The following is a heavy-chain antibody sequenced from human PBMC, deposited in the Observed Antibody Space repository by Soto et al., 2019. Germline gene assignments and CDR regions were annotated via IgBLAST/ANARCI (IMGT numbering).Heavy chain of an antibody. D-gene: IGHD3-3*02. Sequence: PSETLSLTCAVYGGSFSGYYWSWIRQPPGKGLEWIGEINHSGSTNYNPSLKSRVTISVDTSKNQFSLKLSSVTAADTAVYYCARAVHTIFGVVPPYYYYGMDVWGQGTTVTVSS. CDR1: GGSFSGYY. CDR3: ARAVHTIFGVVPPYYYYGMDV. V-gene: IGHV4-34*01. CDR2: INHSGST. J-gene: IGHJ6*02.